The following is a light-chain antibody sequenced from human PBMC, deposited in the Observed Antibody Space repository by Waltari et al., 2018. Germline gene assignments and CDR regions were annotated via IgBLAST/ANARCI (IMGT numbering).Light chain of an antibody. CDR1: SSDVGGYNY. Sequence: QSALTQPPSASGSPGQSVTISCTGTSSDVGGYNYVSWYKQHPGKAPKLIIYEVSKRPSGVPDRFSGSKSGNTASLTVSGLQAEDEADYYCSSYAGSNNVYVFGTGTKVTVL. J-gene: IGLJ1*01. CDR3: SSYAGSNNVYV. V-gene: IGLV2-8*01. CDR2: EVS.